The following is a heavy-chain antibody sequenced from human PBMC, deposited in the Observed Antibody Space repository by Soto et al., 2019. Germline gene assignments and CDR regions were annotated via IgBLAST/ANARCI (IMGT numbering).Heavy chain of an antibody. V-gene: IGHV3-33*01. J-gene: IGHJ6*02. Sequence: QMQLVESGGGVVQPGRSLRLSCVASGFTFSRYGMHWVRQARGKGLEWVAVIWHDGGSRFYADSVKGRFTISRDNTKKTLYLEMTSLRVEDTAVYYCATDETQFERRPSYGMDVWGQGTTVSVS. CDR2: IWHDGGSR. D-gene: IGHD1-1*01. CDR1: GFTFSRYG. CDR3: ATDETQFERRPSYGMDV.